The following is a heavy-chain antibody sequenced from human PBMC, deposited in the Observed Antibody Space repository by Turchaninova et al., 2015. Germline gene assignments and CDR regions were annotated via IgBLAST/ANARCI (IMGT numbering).Heavy chain of an antibody. J-gene: IGHJ3*02. CDR2: ISHRGST. Sequence: QVLLQQWGAGLLQPSGTLSLPASVSGGSSSGYYWSWIRQPPGKGLEWIGEISHRGSTNYNPSLKSRVTISVDTSKNQFSLKLSSVTAADTTVYFCAREIAAARGAFDMWGQGTMVTVSS. D-gene: IGHD6-25*01. V-gene: IGHV4-34*01. CDR1: GGSSSGYY. CDR3: AREIAAARGAFDM.